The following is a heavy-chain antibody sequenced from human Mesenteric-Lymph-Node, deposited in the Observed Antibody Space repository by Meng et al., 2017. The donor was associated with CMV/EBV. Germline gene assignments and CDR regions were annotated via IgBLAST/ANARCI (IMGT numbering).Heavy chain of an antibody. CDR2: ISGSGGST. Sequence: GESLKISCAASGFTFSTYAMNWVRQAPGKGLEWVSTISGSGGSTYSADSVKGRVTISRDNSKNTLYLQMNSLRAEDTAVYYCAKSYSSSSSGGGRVDYWGQGTLVTVSS. CDR3: AKSYSSSSSGGGRVDY. V-gene: IGHV3-23*01. D-gene: IGHD6-6*01. CDR1: GFTFSTYA. J-gene: IGHJ4*02.